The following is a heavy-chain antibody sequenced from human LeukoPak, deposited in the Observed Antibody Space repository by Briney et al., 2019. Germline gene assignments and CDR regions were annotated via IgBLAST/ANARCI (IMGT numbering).Heavy chain of an antibody. CDR1: GDSISSGNYY. CDR3: ARDERPFQEDAFDI. CDR2: IYTSGST. Sequence: SETLSRTCIVSGDSISSGNYYWSWIRQPAGKGLEWIGRIYTSGSTNYNPSLKSRVTISIDTSKNQFSLKLSSVTAADTAVYYCARDERPFQEDAFDIWGQGTMVTVSS. J-gene: IGHJ3*02. V-gene: IGHV4-61*02.